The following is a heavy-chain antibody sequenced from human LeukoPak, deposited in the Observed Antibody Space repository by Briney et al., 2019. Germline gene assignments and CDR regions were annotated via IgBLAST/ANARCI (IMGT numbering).Heavy chain of an antibody. CDR2: IYHSGST. J-gene: IGHJ6*03. V-gene: IGHV4-30-2*01. D-gene: IGHD4-11*01. Sequence: SQTLSLTCTVSGGSISSGGYYWSWIRQPPGKGLEWIGYIYHSGSTYYNPSLKSRVTISVDRSKNQFSLKLSSVTAADTAVYYCARQEGYTLTTTYYYYYMDVWGKGTTVTASS. CDR1: GGSISSGGYY. CDR3: ARQEGYTLTTTYYYYYMDV.